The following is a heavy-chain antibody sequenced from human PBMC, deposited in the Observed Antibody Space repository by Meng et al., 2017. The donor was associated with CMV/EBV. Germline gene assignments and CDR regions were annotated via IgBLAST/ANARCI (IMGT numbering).Heavy chain of an antibody. CDR2: IIPIYGTA. D-gene: IGHD4-11*01. J-gene: IGHJ5*01. V-gene: IGHV1-69*05. CDR3: ARGDDYSLNVWFGY. Sequence: SVKVSCKASGGTFSSYAISWVRQAPGQGLEWMGGIIPIYGTANYAQKFQGRVTITTDESTSTACMELSNLGSEDTAMYYCARGDDYSLNVWFGYWGQGTMVTVSS. CDR1: GGTFSSYA.